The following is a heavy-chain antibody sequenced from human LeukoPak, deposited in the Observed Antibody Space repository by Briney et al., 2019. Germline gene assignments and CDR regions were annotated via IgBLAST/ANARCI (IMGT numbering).Heavy chain of an antibody. CDR2: ISAYNGNT. CDR1: GYSFRNFG. Sequence: ASVKVSCKASGYSFRNFGISWVRQAPGQGLEWVGWISAYNGNTNYAQKLQGRVTMTTDTSTSTAYMELRSLRSDDTAVYYCARAVMGLDPWGQGTLVTVSS. D-gene: IGHD2-8*01. J-gene: IGHJ5*02. V-gene: IGHV1-18*04. CDR3: ARAVMGLDP.